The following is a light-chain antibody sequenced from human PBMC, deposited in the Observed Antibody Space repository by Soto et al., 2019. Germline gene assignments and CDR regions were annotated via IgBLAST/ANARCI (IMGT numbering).Light chain of an antibody. J-gene: IGKJ5*01. V-gene: IGKV2-28*01. CDR1: QXLLHTNGNNY. Sequence: DIVMTQSPLSLPVSPVEPASIACXCSQXLLHTNGNNYLDWYLQKAGQSPQLLIYLGSNRASGVPDRFSGSGSGTDFTLKISRVEAEDVGIYYCMQALQTPITFGQGTRLEI. CDR3: MQALQTPIT. CDR2: LGS.